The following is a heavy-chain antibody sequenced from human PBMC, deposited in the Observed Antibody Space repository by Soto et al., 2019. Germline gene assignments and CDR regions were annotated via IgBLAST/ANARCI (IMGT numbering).Heavy chain of an antibody. CDR3: AKGPGGYYYYYMDV. J-gene: IGHJ6*03. CDR2: ISGSGGST. CDR1: GFTFSSYA. Sequence: EVQLLESGGGLVQPGGSLRLSCAASGFTFSSYAMSWVRQAPGKGLGWVSAISGSGGSTYYADSVKGRFTISRDNSKNTLYLQMNSLRAEDTAVYYCAKGPGGYYYYYMDVWGKGTTVTVSS. V-gene: IGHV3-23*01.